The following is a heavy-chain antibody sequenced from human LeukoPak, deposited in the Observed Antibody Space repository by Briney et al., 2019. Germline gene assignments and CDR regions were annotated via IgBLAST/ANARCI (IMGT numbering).Heavy chain of an antibody. D-gene: IGHD5-18*01. Sequence: GGSLRLSCAASGFTFSDYAMSWVRQAPGKGLEWVSAITASGGSTFYADSVNGRFTISRDNSKNTLHLQMDTLRDDDTAVYYCAKGVDTAGAGGSYRGQGTLVTVSS. V-gene: IGHV3-23*01. J-gene: IGHJ4*02. CDR3: AKGVDTAGAGGSY. CDR1: GFTFSDYA. CDR2: ITASGGST.